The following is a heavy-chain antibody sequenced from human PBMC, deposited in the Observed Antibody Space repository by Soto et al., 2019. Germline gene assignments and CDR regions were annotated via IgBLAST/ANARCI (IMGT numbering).Heavy chain of an antibody. J-gene: IGHJ4*02. Sequence: QVQLQESGPGLVKPSETLSLPCTVSGGSVSSGSYYWSWIWQPPGKGLEWIGYIYYSGSTNYNTSLKRRGTISVDTSKNQFPLKLSSVTAADTAVYYCASYSSGWYDVSYWGQGTLVTVSS. D-gene: IGHD6-19*01. CDR3: ASYSSGWYDVSY. V-gene: IGHV4-61*01. CDR1: GGSVSSGSYY. CDR2: IYYSGST.